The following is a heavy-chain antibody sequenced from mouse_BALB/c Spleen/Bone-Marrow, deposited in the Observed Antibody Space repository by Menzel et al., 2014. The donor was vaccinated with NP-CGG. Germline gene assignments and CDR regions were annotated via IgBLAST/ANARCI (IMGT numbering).Heavy chain of an antibody. D-gene: IGHD4-1*01. Sequence: VQLQQSGAELARPGASVKMSCKASGYTFTNYTMHWVKQRPGQGLEWIGYINPSSGYTNYNQKFKATATLTADKSSSTAYMQLSSLTSADSAVYYCARGKTGFYGMDYWGQGASVTVSS. CDR2: INPSSGYT. CDR1: GYTFTNYT. V-gene: IGHV1-4*01. J-gene: IGHJ4*01. CDR3: ARGKTGFYGMDY.